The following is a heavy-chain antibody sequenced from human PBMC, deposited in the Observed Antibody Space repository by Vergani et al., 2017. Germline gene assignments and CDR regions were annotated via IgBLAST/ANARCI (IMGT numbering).Heavy chain of an antibody. V-gene: IGHV3-30*03. CDR1: GFTSSYYG. Sequence: QVHLVESGGGVVQPGRSLRLSCVVSGFTSSYYGMHWVRQAPGKGLEWVAVISYDGTQKYYADSVKGRFTISRDNSKSTLYLQMNSLRAEDTAVYYCAMTPYGDYPYYWGQGTLVTVSS. CDR3: AMTPYGDYPYY. J-gene: IGHJ4*02. CDR2: ISYDGTQK. D-gene: IGHD4-17*01.